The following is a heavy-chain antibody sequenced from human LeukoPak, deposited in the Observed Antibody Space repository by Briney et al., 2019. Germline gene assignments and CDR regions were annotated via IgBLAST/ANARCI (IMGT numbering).Heavy chain of an antibody. J-gene: IGHJ5*02. Sequence: PSETLSLTCAVSGGSISSSNWWSWVRQPPGKGLEWIGEIYHSGSTNYNPSLKSRVTISVDKSKNQFSLKLSSVTAADTAVYYCARDRMTAAAYGWFDPWGQGTLVTVSS. CDR3: ARDRMTAAAYGWFDP. CDR1: GGSISSSNW. V-gene: IGHV4-4*02. CDR2: IYHSGST. D-gene: IGHD2-2*01.